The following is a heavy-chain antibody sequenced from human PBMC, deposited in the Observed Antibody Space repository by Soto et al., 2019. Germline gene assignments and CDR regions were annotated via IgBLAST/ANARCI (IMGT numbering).Heavy chain of an antibody. CDR2: VYPRDSDT. J-gene: IGHJ6*02. CDR1: GYSFTNYW. Sequence: HGESLKISCEGSGYSFTNYWIGWVRQMPGKGLEWMGIVYPRDSDTRYSPSFQGQVTISADKSISTAYLQWSSLKASDTAMYYCATLYYYDHQGPMDVWGQGTTVTVSS. CDR3: ATLYYYDHQGPMDV. V-gene: IGHV5-51*01. D-gene: IGHD3-22*01.